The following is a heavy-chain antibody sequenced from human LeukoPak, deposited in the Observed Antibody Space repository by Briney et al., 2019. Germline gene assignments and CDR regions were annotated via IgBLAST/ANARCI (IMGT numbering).Heavy chain of an antibody. J-gene: IGHJ4*02. CDR2: ISSSSSYI. V-gene: IGHV3-21*04. Sequence: GGSLRLSCAASGFTFSTYTIHWVRQAPGKGLEWVSSISSSSSYIYYADSVKGRFTISRDNSKNTLYLQMNSLRAEDTAVYYCAKGEQLVFDYWGQGTLVTVSS. CDR1: GFTFSTYT. D-gene: IGHD6-6*01. CDR3: AKGEQLVFDY.